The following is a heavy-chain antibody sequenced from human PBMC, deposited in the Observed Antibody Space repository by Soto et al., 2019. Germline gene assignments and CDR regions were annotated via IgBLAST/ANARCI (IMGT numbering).Heavy chain of an antibody. CDR1: GFTFSTYA. CDR2: ISGSGGST. Sequence: EVQLLESGGGWVQPGGSLRLSCAASGFTFSTYAMSWVRQAPGKGLEWVLAISGSGGSTYYADSVKGRFTISRDNSKNTLYLKMNSLRAEDTAVYYCAKGGGYCSDGSCYFDYWGQGTLVTVSS. V-gene: IGHV3-23*01. J-gene: IGHJ4*02. CDR3: AKGGGYCSDGSCYFDY. D-gene: IGHD2-15*01.